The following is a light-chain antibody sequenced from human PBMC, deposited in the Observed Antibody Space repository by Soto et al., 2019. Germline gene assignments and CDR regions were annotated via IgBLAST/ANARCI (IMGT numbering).Light chain of an antibody. CDR3: ATWDDSLNGAV. J-gene: IGLJ7*01. CDR2: SYT. Sequence: QSVLTQPHSASGTPGQRVSISCSGSSSNIERNSVHWYQQVPGRAPKLLVYSYTQRPSGVPDRFSGSQSGSSASLAISGLQSEDEADYYCATWDDSLNGAVFGGGTQLTVL. V-gene: IGLV1-44*01. CDR1: SSNIERNS.